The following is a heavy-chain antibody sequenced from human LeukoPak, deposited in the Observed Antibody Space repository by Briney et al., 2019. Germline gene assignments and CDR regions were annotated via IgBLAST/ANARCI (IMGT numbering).Heavy chain of an antibody. CDR3: ARAYGPSLGNNWFDP. CDR2: ISGSGGST. D-gene: IGHD2/OR15-2a*01. Sequence: PGGSLRLSCAASGFTFSSYAMSWVRQAPGKGLEWVSAISGSGGSTYYADSVKGRFTISRDNSKNTLYLQMNSLRAEDTAVYYCARAYGPSLGNNWFDPWGQGTLVTVSS. J-gene: IGHJ5*02. CDR1: GFTFSSYA. V-gene: IGHV3-23*01.